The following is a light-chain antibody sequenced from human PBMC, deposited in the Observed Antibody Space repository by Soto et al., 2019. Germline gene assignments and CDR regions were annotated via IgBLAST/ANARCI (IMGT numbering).Light chain of an antibody. V-gene: IGKV3-15*01. Sequence: VRTQSPSTLSVSPWDRATLSCMASQSVSGNLAWFQQKPGQAPMLLIYAASTRATGIPARFSGSGSGTEFTLTIDSLQSEDFAVYYCQQRSNWPPITFGQGNDWRL. CDR1: QSVSGN. CDR2: AAS. J-gene: IGKJ5*01. CDR3: QQRSNWPPIT.